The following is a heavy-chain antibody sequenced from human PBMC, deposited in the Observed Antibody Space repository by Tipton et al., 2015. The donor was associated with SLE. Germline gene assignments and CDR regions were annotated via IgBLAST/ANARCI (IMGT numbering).Heavy chain of an antibody. Sequence: TLSFTCAVYGGSFSGYYWSWIRQPPGKGLEWIGEINHSGSTNYNPSLKSRVTISVDTSKNQFSLKLSSVTAADTAVYYCAGVSRDAFEIWGQGTMVTVSS. CDR1: GGSFSGYY. J-gene: IGHJ3*02. CDR2: INHSGST. D-gene: IGHD5/OR15-5a*01. CDR3: AGVSRDAFEI. V-gene: IGHV4-34*01.